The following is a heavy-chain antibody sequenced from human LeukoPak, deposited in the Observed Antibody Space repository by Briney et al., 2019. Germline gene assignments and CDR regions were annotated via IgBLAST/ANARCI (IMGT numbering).Heavy chain of an antibody. D-gene: IGHD3-10*01. V-gene: IGHV4-4*02. CDR2: SYHSGST. J-gene: IGHJ5*02. Sequence: SATLSLTCAVSGGSISSSNWWSWVRQPPGKGLEWIGESYHSGSTNDNPSLKSRVTISVDKSKNQFSLKLSSVTAADTAVYYCARVGGFGDHNGFDPWGQGTLVTVSS. CDR1: GGSISSSNW. CDR3: ARVGGFGDHNGFDP.